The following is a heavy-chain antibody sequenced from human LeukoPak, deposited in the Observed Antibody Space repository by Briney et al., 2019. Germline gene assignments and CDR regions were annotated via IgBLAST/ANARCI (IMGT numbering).Heavy chain of an antibody. CDR1: GYTLTELS. Sequence: ASVKVSCKVSGYTLTELSMHWVRQAPGKGLEWVGGFDPEDGEAIYPQKFQGRVTMTRDTSISTAYMELSRLRSDDTAVYYCARGWSRYSSGWKYYFDYWGQGTLVTVSS. J-gene: IGHJ4*02. D-gene: IGHD6-19*01. V-gene: IGHV1-24*01. CDR2: FDPEDGEA. CDR3: ARGWSRYSSGWKYYFDY.